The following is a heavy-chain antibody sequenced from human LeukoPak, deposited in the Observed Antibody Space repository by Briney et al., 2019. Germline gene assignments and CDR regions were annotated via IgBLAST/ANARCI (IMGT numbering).Heavy chain of an antibody. CDR3: ARERGYYDSSGYYCSFDY. J-gene: IGHJ4*02. Sequence: GGSLRLSCAASGFTFSSYAMHWVRQAPGKGLEWVAVISYDGSNKYYADSVKGRFTISRDNSKNTLYLQMNSLRAEDTAVYYCARERGYYDSSGYYCSFDYWGQGTLVTVSS. V-gene: IGHV3-30-3*01. D-gene: IGHD3-22*01. CDR1: GFTFSSYA. CDR2: ISYDGSNK.